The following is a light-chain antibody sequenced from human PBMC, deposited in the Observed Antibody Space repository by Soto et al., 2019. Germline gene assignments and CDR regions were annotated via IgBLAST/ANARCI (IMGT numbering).Light chain of an antibody. CDR1: QTVTGA. Sequence: EIVMTQSPATLSVSPGERATLSCRASQTVTGALAWYQQKPGQAPRLLLYGASTRATGVPDRFSGSGSGTDFTLTISSLQSEDFAVYYCHQYNDWPPYTFGQGTNVEIK. CDR3: HQYNDWPPYT. V-gene: IGKV3-15*01. J-gene: IGKJ2*01. CDR2: GAS.